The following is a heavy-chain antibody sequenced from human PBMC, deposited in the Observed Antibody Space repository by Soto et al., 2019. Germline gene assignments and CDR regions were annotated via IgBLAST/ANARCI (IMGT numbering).Heavy chain of an antibody. V-gene: IGHV1-69*02. Sequence: QVQLVQSGAEVKKPGSSVKVSCKASGGTFSSYTISWVRQAPGQGLEWMGRIIPMLGIANYAQKFQGRVTITADKSTSTAYMELSSLRSEDTAVYYCARVAGDYYYGMDVWGQGTTVTVSS. CDR1: GGTFSSYT. J-gene: IGHJ6*02. CDR2: IIPMLGIA. D-gene: IGHD6-19*01. CDR3: ARVAGDYYYGMDV.